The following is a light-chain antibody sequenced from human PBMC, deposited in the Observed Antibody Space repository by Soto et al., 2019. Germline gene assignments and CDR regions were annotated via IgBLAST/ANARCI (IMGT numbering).Light chain of an antibody. J-gene: IGLJ2*01. CDR3: AAWDDSLNGPV. CDR1: RYNIGSNT. CDR2: SNN. V-gene: IGLV1-44*01. Sequence: QSVLTQPPSASGTPGQRVTISCSGSRYNIGSNTVNWYQQLPGTAPKLLIYSNNQRPSGVPDRFSGSKSGTSASLAISGLQSEDEDDYYCAAWDDSLNGPVFGGGTKLTVL.